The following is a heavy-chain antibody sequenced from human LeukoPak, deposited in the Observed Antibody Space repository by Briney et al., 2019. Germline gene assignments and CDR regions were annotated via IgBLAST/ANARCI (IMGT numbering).Heavy chain of an antibody. CDR3: ARDIVVVPAAIDCFAY. CDR1: CGSISSYY. CDR2: IYYSGST. D-gene: IGHD2-2*01. Sequence: ADTLSLTCTVSCGSISSYYWRSIRQPPGKGLEWVGYIYYSGSTNYNPSLKNGVIISVDTSKKEFSLKLSSVPAAETAVYYCARDIVVVPAAIDCFAYWGQGTLVPVSS. V-gene: IGHV4-59*07. J-gene: IGHJ4*02.